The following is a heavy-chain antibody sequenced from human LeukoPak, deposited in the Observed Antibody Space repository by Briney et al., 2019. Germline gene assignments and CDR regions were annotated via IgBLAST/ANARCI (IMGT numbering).Heavy chain of an antibody. Sequence: ASVKVSCKASGYTFTGYGISWVRQAPGQGLEWMGWISAYNGNTNYAQKFQGRVTMTRNTSISTAYMELSSLRSEDTAVYYCAYSSSWYVYWGQGTLVTVSS. CDR1: GYTFTGYG. CDR3: AYSSSWYVY. V-gene: IGHV1-18*01. CDR2: ISAYNGNT. J-gene: IGHJ4*02. D-gene: IGHD6-13*01.